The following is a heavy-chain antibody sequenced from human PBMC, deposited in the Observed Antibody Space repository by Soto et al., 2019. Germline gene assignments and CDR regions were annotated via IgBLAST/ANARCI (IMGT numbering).Heavy chain of an antibody. Sequence: SETLSLTCTVSGGSISSYYWSWIRQPPGKGLEWIGYIYYSGSTNYNPSLKSRVTTSVDTSKNQFSLKLSSVTAADTAVYYCARHGGRSYCSSTSCDGAYDYWGQGTLVTVSS. J-gene: IGHJ4*02. D-gene: IGHD2-2*01. CDR3: ARHGGRSYCSSTSCDGAYDY. V-gene: IGHV4-59*08. CDR1: GGSISSYY. CDR2: IYYSGST.